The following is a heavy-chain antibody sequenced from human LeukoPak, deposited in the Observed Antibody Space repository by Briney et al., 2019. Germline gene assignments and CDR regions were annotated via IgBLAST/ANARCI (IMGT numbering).Heavy chain of an antibody. CDR3: ARVGATSRNAFDI. D-gene: IGHD1-26*01. V-gene: IGHV4-39*01. Sequence: PSETLSLTCAVSGGSISSNSYYWGWIRHPPGKGLEWIGSIYYSGSTYYNPSLKSRVAISVDTSKNQFSLKLNSVTPEDTAVYYCARVGATSRNAFDIWGQGTMVTVSS. CDR2: IYYSGST. CDR1: GGSISSNSYY. J-gene: IGHJ3*02.